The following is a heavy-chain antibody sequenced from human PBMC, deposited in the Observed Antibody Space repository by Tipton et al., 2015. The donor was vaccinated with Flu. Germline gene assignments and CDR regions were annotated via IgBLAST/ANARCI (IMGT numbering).Heavy chain of an antibody. CDR1: GGSMNSGFYF. Sequence: TLSLTCTVAGGSMNSGFYFWTWIRQHPGKGLEWIGCVYYTGTTYYNPSLKSRITMSLDTSKTQVSLDLRSVNAADTAVYYCAKERHEGAFDVWGQGTKVAVSS. J-gene: IGHJ3*01. CDR2: VYYTGTT. V-gene: IGHV4-31*03. D-gene: IGHD1-1*01. CDR3: AKERHEGAFDV.